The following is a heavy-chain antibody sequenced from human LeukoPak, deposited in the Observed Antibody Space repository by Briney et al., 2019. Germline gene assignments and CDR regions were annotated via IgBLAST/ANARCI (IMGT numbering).Heavy chain of an antibody. CDR2: ISGSGGST. CDR3: ARMGQVGITMIAPDDY. V-gene: IGHV3-23*01. CDR1: GFTFSSYA. J-gene: IGHJ4*02. Sequence: GGSLRLSCAASGFTFSSYAMSWVRQAPGKGLEWVSGISGSGGSTHYADSVKGRFTISRDNSKNTLYLQMNSLRAEDTAVYYCARMGQVGITMIAPDDYWGQGTLVTVSS. D-gene: IGHD3-22*01.